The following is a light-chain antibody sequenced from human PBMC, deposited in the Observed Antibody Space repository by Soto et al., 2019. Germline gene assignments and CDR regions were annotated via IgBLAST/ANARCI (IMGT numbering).Light chain of an antibody. CDR2: AAS. CDR1: QSISSY. CDR3: QQSYSTPVT. J-gene: IGKJ4*01. Sequence: DIHMTQSQSSLSASVGYRVTITCRASQSISSYLNWYQQKPGKAPKLLIYAASSLQSGVPSRFSGSGSGTDFTLTISSLQPEDFATYYCQQSYSTPVTFGGGTKVDIK. V-gene: IGKV1-39*01.